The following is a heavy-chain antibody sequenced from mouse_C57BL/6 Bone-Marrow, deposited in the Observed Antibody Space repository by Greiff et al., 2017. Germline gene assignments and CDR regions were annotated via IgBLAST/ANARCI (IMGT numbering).Heavy chain of an antibody. V-gene: IGHV1-81*01. CDR2: IYPRSGST. CDR3: ARSYYY. Sequence: QVQLKQSGAELARPGASVKLSCTASGYTFTSYGISWVKQRTGQGLEWIGEIYPRSGSTYYNEKCKGKATLTADKTSSTAYMELRSLTSEDTAVYFCARSYYYWGQGTTLTVSS. CDR1: GYTFTSYG. J-gene: IGHJ2*01. D-gene: IGHD1-1*01.